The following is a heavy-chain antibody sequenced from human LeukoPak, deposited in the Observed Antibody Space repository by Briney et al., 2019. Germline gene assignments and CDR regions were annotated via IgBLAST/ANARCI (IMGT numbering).Heavy chain of an antibody. CDR2: INSDGSST. V-gene: IGHV3-74*01. Sequence: PGRSLRLSCAASGFTFRTYGMHWVRQAPGKGLVWVSRINSDGSSTGYADSVKGRFTISRDNAKNTLYLQMNSLRAEDTAVYYCAREDAAIDYYYYYGMDVWGQGTTVTVSS. J-gene: IGHJ6*02. D-gene: IGHD5-18*01. CDR3: AREDAAIDYYYYYGMDV. CDR1: GFTFRTYG.